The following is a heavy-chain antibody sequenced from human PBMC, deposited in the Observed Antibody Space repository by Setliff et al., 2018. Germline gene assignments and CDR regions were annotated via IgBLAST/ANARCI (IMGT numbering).Heavy chain of an antibody. Sequence: ASVKVSCKASGYSFTNYYIHWVRQAPGQGLEWVGIINPSGGSTSYAQKFQGRVTMTRDTSTSTAYMELSGLRSEDTAVYYCARLHCSGSSCYYDYWGQGTLVTVSS. V-gene: IGHV1-46*01. CDR2: INPSGGST. CDR1: GYSFTNYY. D-gene: IGHD2-15*01. CDR3: ARLHCSGSSCYYDY. J-gene: IGHJ4*02.